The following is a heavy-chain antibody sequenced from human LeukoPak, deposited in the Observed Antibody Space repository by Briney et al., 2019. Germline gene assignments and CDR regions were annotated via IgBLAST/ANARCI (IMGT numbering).Heavy chain of an antibody. J-gene: IGHJ6*02. CDR2: IYSGGST. CDR1: GFTVSSNY. CDR3: VRDGAADFWPDYYGMEV. V-gene: IGHV3-53*01. D-gene: IGHD3-3*01. Sequence: GGSLRLSCAASGFTVSSNYMSWVRQAPGKGLEWVSVIYSGGSTYYADSVKGRFTISRDNSKNTLYLQMNSLRAEDTAVYYCVRDGAADFWPDYYGMEVWGQGTTVTVSS.